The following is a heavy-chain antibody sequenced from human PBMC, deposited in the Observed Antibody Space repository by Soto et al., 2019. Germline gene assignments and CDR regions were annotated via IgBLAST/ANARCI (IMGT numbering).Heavy chain of an antibody. V-gene: IGHV3-7*01. CDR2: INQDGSEK. Sequence: GGSLRLSCAATGFIFSSYWMSWVRQAPGKGLEWVANINQDGSEKYYVDSAKGRFTISRDNAQDSLHLQMSNLGAEDTAVYYCARGFNSALDIWGQGTMVTVSS. CDR3: ARGFNSALDI. J-gene: IGHJ3*02. CDR1: GFIFSSYW.